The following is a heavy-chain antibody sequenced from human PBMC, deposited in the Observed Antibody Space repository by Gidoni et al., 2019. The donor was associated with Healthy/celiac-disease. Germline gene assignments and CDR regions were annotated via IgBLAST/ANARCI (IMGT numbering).Heavy chain of an antibody. J-gene: IGHJ5*02. CDR2: IYHSGST. V-gene: IGHV4-4*02. CDR3: ARGVGGVCYMGLCSLAGWFDP. Sequence: QVQLQESGPGLVKPSGTLSLTCAVSGGSISSSNWWSWVRQPPGKGLEWIGEIYHSGSTNYNPSLKSRVTISVDKSKNQFSLKLSSVTAADTAVYYCARGVGGVCYMGLCSLAGWFDPWGQGTLVTVSS. CDR1: GGSISSSNW. D-gene: IGHD2-8*02.